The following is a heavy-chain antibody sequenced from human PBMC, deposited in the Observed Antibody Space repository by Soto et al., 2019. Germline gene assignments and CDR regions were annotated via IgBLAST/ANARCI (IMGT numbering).Heavy chain of an antibody. J-gene: IGHJ6*02. CDR1: GYTLTDLS. D-gene: IGHD6-6*01. CDR2: FDPEDGET. Sequence: ASVKVSCKVSGYTLTDLSMHWVRQAPGKGLEWMGGFDPEDGETIYAQKFQGRVTMTEDTSTDTAYMELSSLRSEDTAVYYCATVSVAARLYYYYGMDVWGQGTTVTVSS. V-gene: IGHV1-24*01. CDR3: ATVSVAARLYYYYGMDV.